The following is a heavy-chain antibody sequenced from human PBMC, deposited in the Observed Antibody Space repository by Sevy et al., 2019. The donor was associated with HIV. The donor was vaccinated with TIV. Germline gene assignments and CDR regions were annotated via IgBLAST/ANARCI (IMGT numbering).Heavy chain of an antibody. CDR2: ISSSANDI. CDR3: AREGLGGFYSSLDR. CDR1: GFTFTTYD. J-gene: IGHJ5*02. Sequence: GGSLRLSCAASGFTFTTYDMTWVRQAPGKGLEWISYISSSANDIKYADSVKGRFTISRDNARNSLYLAMSSRRAEDMAVYYCAREGLGGFYSSLDRWGQGTLVTVSS. D-gene: IGHD3-22*01. V-gene: IGHV3-48*03.